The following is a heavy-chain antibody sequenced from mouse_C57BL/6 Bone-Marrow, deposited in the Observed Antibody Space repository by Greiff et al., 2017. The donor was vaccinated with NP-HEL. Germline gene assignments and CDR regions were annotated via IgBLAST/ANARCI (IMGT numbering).Heavy chain of an antibody. J-gene: IGHJ2*01. CDR2: INPNNGGT. Sequence: EVQLVESGPELVKPGASVKMSCKASGYTFTDYNMHWVKQSHGKSLEWIGYINPNNGGTSYNQKFKGKATLTVNKSSSTAYMELRSLTSEDSAVYYCARKGTAQATLFDYWGQGTTLTVSS. CDR1: GYTFTDYN. CDR3: ARKGTAQATLFDY. V-gene: IGHV1-22*01. D-gene: IGHD3-2*02.